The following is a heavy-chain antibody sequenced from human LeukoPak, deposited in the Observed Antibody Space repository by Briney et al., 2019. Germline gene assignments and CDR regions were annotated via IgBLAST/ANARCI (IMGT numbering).Heavy chain of an antibody. V-gene: IGHV3-7*05. CDR1: GFTFNNYW. CDR2: IKQDGSEK. CDR3: ARDSSPGYYDYVWGTYPRY. D-gene: IGHD3-16*02. J-gene: IGHJ4*02. Sequence: GSLRLSCGASGFTFNNYWMSWVRQAPGKGLEWVANIKQDGSEKYYVASVMGRFTISRDNAKNSLYLQMNSLRAEDTAVYYCARDSSPGYYDYVWGTYPRYWGQGTLVTVSS.